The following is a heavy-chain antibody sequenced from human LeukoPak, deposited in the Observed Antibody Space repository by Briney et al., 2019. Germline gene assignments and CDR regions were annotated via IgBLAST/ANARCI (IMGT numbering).Heavy chain of an antibody. CDR1: GYTFTSYG. CDR2: ISAYNGNT. CDR3: ARSSHDFWSGYHNWFDP. J-gene: IGHJ5*02. D-gene: IGHD3-3*01. Sequence: ASVKVSCKASGYTFTSYGISWVRQAPGQGLEWMGWISAYNGNTNYAQKLQGRVTMTTDTFTSTAYMELRSLRSDDTAVYYCARSSHDFWSGYHNWFDPWGQGTLVTVSS. V-gene: IGHV1-18*01.